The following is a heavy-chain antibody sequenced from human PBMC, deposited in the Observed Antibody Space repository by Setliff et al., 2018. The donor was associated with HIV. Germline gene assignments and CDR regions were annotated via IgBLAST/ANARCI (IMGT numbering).Heavy chain of an antibody. CDR3: ARGYGHIVEVIASDAFDI. CDR2: SYHSGST. CDR1: GYSISRGYY. J-gene: IGHJ3*02. Sequence: SETLSLTCAVSGYSISRGYYWGWIRQPPGKGLEWIGNSYHSGSTFYNPSLKSRVTTSVDTSKNQFSLKLRSVTAADTAVYYCARGYGHIVEVIASDAFDIWGQGIMVTVSS. V-gene: IGHV4-38-2*01. D-gene: IGHD2-21*01.